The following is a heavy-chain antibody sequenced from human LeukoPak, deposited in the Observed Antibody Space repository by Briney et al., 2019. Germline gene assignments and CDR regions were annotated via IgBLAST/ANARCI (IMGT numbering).Heavy chain of an antibody. CDR2: ISGSGGST. J-gene: IGHJ4*02. V-gene: IGHV3-23*01. CDR3: AKGGYYDSSGECDY. D-gene: IGHD3-22*01. CDR1: GFTFSSYG. Sequence: GGSLGLSCAASGFTFSSYGMSWVRQAPGKGLEWVSAISGSGGSTYYADSVKGRFTISRDNSKNTLYLQMNSLRAEDTAVYYCAKGGYYDSSGECDYWGQGTLVTVSS.